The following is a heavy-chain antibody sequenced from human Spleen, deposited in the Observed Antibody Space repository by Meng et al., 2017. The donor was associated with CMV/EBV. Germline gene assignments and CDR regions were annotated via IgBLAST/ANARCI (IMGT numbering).Heavy chain of an antibody. D-gene: IGHD2-2*01. V-gene: IGHV3-48*04. CDR2: ISSSSGTI. J-gene: IGHJ6*02. CDR1: GFSFSTYG. Sequence: GESLKISCATSGFSFSTYGIHWVRQAPGKGPEWISHISSSSGTIYYADSVKGRFTISRDNAKNSLYLQMNSLRAEDTAVYYCARDDDCSSTSCYYYYYGMDVWGQGTTVTVSS. CDR3: ARDDDCSSTSCYYYYYGMDV.